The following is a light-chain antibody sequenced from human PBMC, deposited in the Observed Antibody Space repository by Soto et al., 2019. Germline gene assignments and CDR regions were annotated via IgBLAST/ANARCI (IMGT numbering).Light chain of an antibody. CDR2: DVS. Sequence: QSVLTQPPSASGSPGQSVTISCTGTSSDIGGYNYVSWYQQHPGRAPKVVISDVSKRPSGVPDRFSGSKSGNTASLTISGLQAEDEADYYCCSYAGIYGVVFGGGTKLTVL. CDR1: SSDIGGYNY. J-gene: IGLJ2*01. CDR3: CSYAGIYGVV. V-gene: IGLV2-11*01.